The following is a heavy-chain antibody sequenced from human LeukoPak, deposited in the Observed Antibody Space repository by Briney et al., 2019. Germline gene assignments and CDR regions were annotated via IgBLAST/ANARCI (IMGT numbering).Heavy chain of an antibody. V-gene: IGHV4-61*08. CDR3: ARDRAMVRGVNYYYGMDV. J-gene: IGHJ6*02. CDR1: LGSVSSSDYY. CDR2: IYYSGST. Sequence: SETLFLTCTVSLGSVSSSDYYWSWIRQPPGKGLEWIGYIYYSGSTNYNPSLKSRVTISVDTSKNQFSLKLSSVTAADTAVYYCARDRAMVRGVNYYYGMDVWGQGTTVTVSS. D-gene: IGHD3-10*01.